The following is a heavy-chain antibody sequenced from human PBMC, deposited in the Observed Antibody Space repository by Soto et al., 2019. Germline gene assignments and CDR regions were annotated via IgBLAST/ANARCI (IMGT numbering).Heavy chain of an antibody. Sequence: QVQLQESGPGVVKPSETLSLTCTVSGGSISSYYWSWIRQPPGKGLEWIGYIYYSGSTNYNPSLKSRVTISVDTSKNQFSLKLSSVPAADTAVYYCAARSDYFDYWGQGTLVTVSS. CDR2: IYYSGST. CDR1: GGSISSYY. J-gene: IGHJ4*02. V-gene: IGHV4-59*01. CDR3: AARSDYFDY.